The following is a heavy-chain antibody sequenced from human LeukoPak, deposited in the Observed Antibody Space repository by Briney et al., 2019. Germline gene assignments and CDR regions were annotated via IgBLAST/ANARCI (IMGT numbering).Heavy chain of an antibody. J-gene: IGHJ4*02. D-gene: IGHD1-26*01. CDR3: ARDGGSYPVYYFDY. CDR1: GFTFSSYS. Sequence: PGGSLRLSCAASGFTFSSYSMNWVRQAPGKGLEWVSYISSSSSTIYYADSVKGRFTTSRDNAKNSLYLQMNSLTDEDTALYYCARDGGSYPVYYFDYWGQGTLVTVSS. V-gene: IGHV3-48*02. CDR2: ISSSSSTI.